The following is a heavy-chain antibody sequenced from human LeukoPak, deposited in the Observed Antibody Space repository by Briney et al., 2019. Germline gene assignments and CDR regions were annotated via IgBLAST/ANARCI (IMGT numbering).Heavy chain of an antibody. CDR1: GDSSSSGDYS. D-gene: IGHD6-13*01. CDR2: IYYSGST. Sequence: PSQTLSLTCTVSGDSSSSGDYSWNWLRQPPGKGLEWIGYIYYSGSTYYNPSLKSRVSISVDKSKNQFSLKLSSVTAADTAVYFCARAGIDIETAGTIHSWFDPWGQGTQVTVSS. J-gene: IGHJ5*02. CDR3: ARAGIDIETAGTIHSWFDP. V-gene: IGHV4-30-4*08.